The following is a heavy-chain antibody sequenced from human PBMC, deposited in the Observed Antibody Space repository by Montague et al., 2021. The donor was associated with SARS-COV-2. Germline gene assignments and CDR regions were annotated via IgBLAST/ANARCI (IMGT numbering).Heavy chain of an antibody. V-gene: IGHV4-4*07. D-gene: IGHD6-19*01. Sequence: SQTLSLTCTVSGGSISSYYWSWIRQPAEKGLEWIGRIYTSGSTNYNPSLKSRVTMSVDTSKSQFSLKLSSVTAADTAVYYCARDGSAVAGLPRSYGLDVWGQGTTVTVSS. J-gene: IGHJ6*02. CDR1: GGSISSYY. CDR2: IYTSGST. CDR3: ARDGSAVAGLPRSYGLDV.